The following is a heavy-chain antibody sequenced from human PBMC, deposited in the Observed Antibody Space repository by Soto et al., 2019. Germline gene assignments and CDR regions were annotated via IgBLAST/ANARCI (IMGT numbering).Heavy chain of an antibody. CDR3: ARYRGDGSFFY. J-gene: IGHJ4*02. CDR1: GYIFTDHY. CDR2: LNPNSGGT. V-gene: IGHV1-2*06. D-gene: IGHD3-16*02. Sequence: QVQLVQSGAEVKKPGASVKVSCKASGYIFTDHYMHLVRQPPGQGLEWVGRLNPNSGGTNYAQKFQGRVTMTGDISTASLELSSLISDDTAVYYCARYRGDGSFFYWGQGTLVTVSS.